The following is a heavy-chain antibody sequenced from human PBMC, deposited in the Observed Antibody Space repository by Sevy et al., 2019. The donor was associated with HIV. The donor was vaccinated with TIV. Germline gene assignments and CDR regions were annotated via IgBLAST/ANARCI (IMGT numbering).Heavy chain of an antibody. CDR2: VFQSGST. D-gene: IGHD3-10*01. V-gene: IGHV4-38-2*01. CDR3: ARHSHGSGTYYVPFDS. CDR1: GYSITSGYL. Sequence: SETLSLTCAVSGYSITSGYLWGWIRQPPGKGLEWIGSVFQSGSTYYNPSLNGPVIISVDTSKNQFSLKLNSVTAADTAVYYCARHSHGSGTYYVPFDSWGQGTLVTVSS. J-gene: IGHJ4*02.